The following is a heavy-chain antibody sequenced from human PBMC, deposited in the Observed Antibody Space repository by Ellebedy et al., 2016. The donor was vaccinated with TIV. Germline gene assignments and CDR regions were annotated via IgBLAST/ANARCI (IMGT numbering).Heavy chain of an antibody. CDR1: GFTFSNYA. V-gene: IGHV3-23*01. CDR2: INDIGGST. D-gene: IGHD1-26*01. CDR3: TRDLNWDSY. Sequence: GESLKISXAASGFTFSNYAMSWVRQAPGKGLEWVSAINDIGGSTYYADSVKGRFTISRDNSKNTLYLQMNSLRAEDTAVYYCTRDLNWDSYWGQGTLVTVSS. J-gene: IGHJ4*02.